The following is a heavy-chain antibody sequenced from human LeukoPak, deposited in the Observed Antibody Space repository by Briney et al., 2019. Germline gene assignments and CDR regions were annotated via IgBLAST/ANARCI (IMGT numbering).Heavy chain of an antibody. Sequence: GGSLRLSCAASGFTFSSYEMNWVRQAPGKGLEWVSYISSSGSTIYYADSVKGRFTISRDNAKNSVYLQMNSLRAEDTAVYYCARDEGYSRAWCSGWFDPWGQGTLVTVSS. CDR1: GFTFSSYE. V-gene: IGHV3-48*03. CDR2: ISSSGSTI. D-gene: IGHD6-19*01. J-gene: IGHJ5*02. CDR3: ARDEGYSRAWCSGWFDP.